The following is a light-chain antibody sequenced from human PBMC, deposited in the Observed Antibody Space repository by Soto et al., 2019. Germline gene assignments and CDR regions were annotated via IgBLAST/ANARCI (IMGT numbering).Light chain of an antibody. V-gene: IGLV1-40*01. CDR2: GHT. CDR3: QSYDSRLTGSVV. CDR1: SSNIGAGYD. Sequence: QSVLTQPPSVSGAPGQRVTISCTGSSSNIGAGYDVHWYQQLPGTAPKLLIDGHTDGPSGVPERFSGSKSGTSASLAITGLQAEDEADYYCQSYDSRLTGSVVFGGGTKLTVL. J-gene: IGLJ2*01.